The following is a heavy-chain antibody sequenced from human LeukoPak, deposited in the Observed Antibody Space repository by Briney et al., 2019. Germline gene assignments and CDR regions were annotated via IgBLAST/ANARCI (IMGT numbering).Heavy chain of an antibody. CDR3: ARHSSSWYWFDP. CDR1: GASISSYY. Sequence: TSETLSLTCAVSGASISSYYWSWIRQPPGKGLEWIGYIYYSGSTNYNPSLKSRVTMSVDTSKNQFSLKLTSVTAADTAVYYCARHSSSWYWFDPWGQGTLVTVSS. V-gene: IGHV4-59*08. J-gene: IGHJ5*02. D-gene: IGHD6-13*01. CDR2: IYYSGST.